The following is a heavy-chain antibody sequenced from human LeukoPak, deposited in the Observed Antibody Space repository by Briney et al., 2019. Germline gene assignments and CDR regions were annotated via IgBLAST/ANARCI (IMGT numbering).Heavy chain of an antibody. J-gene: IGHJ4*02. CDR2: IYYSGST. CDR3: AVEGGEVDY. D-gene: IGHD2-21*01. V-gene: IGHV4-39*07. Sequence: PSETLSLTCTGSVDYISSSIYYSGWIRQPPGKGLEWIGSIYYSGSTDHTPSLKSRVTISVDTSKNQFSLKLSSVTAADTAVYYCAVEGGEVDYWGQGTLVTVSS. CDR1: VDYISSSIYY.